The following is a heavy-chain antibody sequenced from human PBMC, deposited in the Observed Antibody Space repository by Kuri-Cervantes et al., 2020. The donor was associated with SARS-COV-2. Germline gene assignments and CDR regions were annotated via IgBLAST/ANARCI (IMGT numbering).Heavy chain of an antibody. CDR2: ISGSGGST. D-gene: IGHD1-26*01. Sequence: GESLKISCAASGFTFNNYAMHWVRQAPGKGLEWVSAISGSGGSTYYADSVKGRFTISRDNSKNTLYLQMNSLRAEDTAVYYCAKCVVGANVEAFDIWGQGTMVTVSS. CDR3: AKCVVGANVEAFDI. J-gene: IGHJ3*02. CDR1: GFTFNNYA. V-gene: IGHV3-23*01.